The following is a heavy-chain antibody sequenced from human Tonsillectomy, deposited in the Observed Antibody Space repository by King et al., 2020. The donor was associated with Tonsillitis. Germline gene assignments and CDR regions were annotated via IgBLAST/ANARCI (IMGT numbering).Heavy chain of an antibody. V-gene: IGHV4-59*01. Sequence: MQLQESVPGLVKPSETLSLPCTVSGCSISGDYWSWIRQPPGKGLEWIGVIDHSGSNNDNPCLKSLVTTSVDTSKNQFSLKLISVTAAETAVYYCARDQNYYDSSGYYRGGFDYWGQGTLVTVSS. CDR2: IDHSGSN. J-gene: IGHJ4*02. CDR3: ARDQNYYDSSGYYRGGFDY. CDR1: GCSISGDY. D-gene: IGHD3-22*01.